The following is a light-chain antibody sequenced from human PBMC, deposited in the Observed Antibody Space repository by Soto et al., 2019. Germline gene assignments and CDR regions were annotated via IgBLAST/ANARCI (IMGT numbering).Light chain of an antibody. J-gene: IGKJ5*01. CDR3: EERFTPASIH. V-gene: IGKV1-39*01. CDR1: QSISRN. CDR2: AAS. Sequence: DIQMTQYPSSLSASVGDRVTITCRASQSISRNLTWHQHKPGKAPKLLIYAASNLQNGVPSRFRGGGSGTEFTLSINSLRPEDFVNYYYEERFTPASIHFGQGTRVDTK.